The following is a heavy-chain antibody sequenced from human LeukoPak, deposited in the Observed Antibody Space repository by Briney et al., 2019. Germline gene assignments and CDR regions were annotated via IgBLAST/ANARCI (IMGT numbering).Heavy chain of an antibody. V-gene: IGHV3-49*04. Sequence: GGSLRLSCTASGFTFGDYAMSWVRQAPGKGLEWVGFIRSKAYGGTTEYAASVKGRFTISRDDSKSIAYPQMNSLKTEDTAVYYCTSYYYDSSGSPFDYWGQGTLVTVSS. D-gene: IGHD3-22*01. CDR2: IRSKAYGGTT. CDR3: TSYYYDSSGSPFDY. J-gene: IGHJ4*02. CDR1: GFTFGDYA.